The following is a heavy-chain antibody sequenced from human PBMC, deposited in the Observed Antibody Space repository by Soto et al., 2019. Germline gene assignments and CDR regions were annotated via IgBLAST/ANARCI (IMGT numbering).Heavy chain of an antibody. J-gene: IGHJ1*01. CDR1: GFTFSSYW. CDR2: IKQDGSEK. D-gene: IGHD3-9*01. V-gene: IGHV3-7*05. CDR3: ARAIDWYAGLYFQH. Sequence: GGSLRLSCAASGFTFSSYWMSWVRQAPGKGLEWVANIKQDGSEKYYVDSVKGRFTISRDNAKNSLYLQMNSLRAEDTAVYYCARAIDWYAGLYFQHWGQGTLVTVSS.